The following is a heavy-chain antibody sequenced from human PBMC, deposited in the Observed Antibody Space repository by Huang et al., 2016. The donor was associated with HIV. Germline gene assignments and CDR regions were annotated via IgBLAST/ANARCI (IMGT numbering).Heavy chain of an antibody. CDR3: VKGDIVGTANFFDY. Sequence: EVQLVESGGNLIQTGGSLRLACAASGVRFDNSAMYLVRQAPGNGLEWVSSISWNSANIAYGDSVKGRFTISRDNARNSLYLQMNSLRPDDTALYYCVKGDIVGTANFFDYWGQGTQVSVSS. V-gene: IGHV3-9*01. CDR2: ISWNSANI. D-gene: IGHD1-26*01. CDR1: GVRFDNSA. J-gene: IGHJ4*02.